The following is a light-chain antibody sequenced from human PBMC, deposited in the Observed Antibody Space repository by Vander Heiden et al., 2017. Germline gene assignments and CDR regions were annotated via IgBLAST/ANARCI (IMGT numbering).Light chain of an antibody. J-gene: IGLJ7*01. CDR1: SSNIGKNY. CDR3: GAWDSSLSGAV. Sequence: QSLLTHPPSVSAAPCEKATISCSGSSSNIGKNYVSWFQQLPGTAPKLLIYDNNKRPSGIPDRFSGSKSGTSATLGITGLQTGDEADYYCGAWDSSLSGAVFAGGTQLTVL. V-gene: IGLV1-51*01. CDR2: DNN.